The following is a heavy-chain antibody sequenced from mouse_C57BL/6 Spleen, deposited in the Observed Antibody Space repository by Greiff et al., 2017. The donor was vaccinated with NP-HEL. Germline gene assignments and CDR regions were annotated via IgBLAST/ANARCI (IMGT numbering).Heavy chain of an antibody. V-gene: IGHV5-4*01. J-gene: IGHJ3*01. Sequence: EVQRVESGGGLVKPGGSLKLSCAASGFTFSSYAMSWVRQTPEKRLEWVATISDGGSYTYYPDNVKGRFTISRDNAKNNLYLQMSHLKSEDTAMYYCARGGGYDAWFAYWGQGTLVTVSA. D-gene: IGHD2-2*01. CDR1: GFTFSSYA. CDR3: ARGGGYDAWFAY. CDR2: ISDGGSYT.